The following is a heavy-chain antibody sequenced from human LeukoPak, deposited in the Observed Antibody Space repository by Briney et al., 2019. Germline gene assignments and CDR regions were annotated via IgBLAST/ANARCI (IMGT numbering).Heavy chain of an antibody. Sequence: GGSLRLSCAASGFTFSSYGMHWVRQAPGKGLEWVAVISYDGSNKYYADSVKGRFTISRDNSKNTLYLQMNSLRAEDTAVYYCAKDLEGSPDYWGQGTLVTVSS. CDR1: GFTFSSYG. CDR2: ISYDGSNK. D-gene: IGHD2-15*01. J-gene: IGHJ4*02. V-gene: IGHV3-30*18. CDR3: AKDLEGSPDY.